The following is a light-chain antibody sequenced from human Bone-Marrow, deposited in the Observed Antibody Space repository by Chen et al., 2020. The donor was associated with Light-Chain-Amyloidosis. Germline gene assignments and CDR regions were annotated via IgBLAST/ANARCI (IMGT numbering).Light chain of an antibody. J-gene: IGLJ3*02. Sequence: QSVLTQPPSASGTPGQRVTISCSGSSSNIGSNTVNWYQLLPGTAPQLLIYSNNQRPSGVPARFSGSEAGTSTSLAIGGLQSEEEADYYCAAWDDSLNGPVFGGGTKLTVL. CDR3: AAWDDSLNGPV. CDR1: SSNIGSNT. V-gene: IGLV1-44*01. CDR2: SNN.